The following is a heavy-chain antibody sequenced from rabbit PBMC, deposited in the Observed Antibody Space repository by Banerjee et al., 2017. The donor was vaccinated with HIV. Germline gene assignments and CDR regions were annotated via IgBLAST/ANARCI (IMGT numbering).Heavy chain of an antibody. V-gene: IGHV1S7*01. CDR1: GFDFSGYY. J-gene: IGHJ4*01. CDR2: IDTGKGST. D-gene: IGHD6-1*01. Sequence: QLKETGGGLVQPGGSLTLSCKASGFDFSGYYMSWVRQAPGKGLEWIGIIDTGKGSTDYASWVNGRFTISSDNAQPTVDLQMNSLTAADTATYFCARDRGDVGYAYATHYFNLWGPGTLVPS. CDR3: ARDRGDVGYAYATHYFNL.